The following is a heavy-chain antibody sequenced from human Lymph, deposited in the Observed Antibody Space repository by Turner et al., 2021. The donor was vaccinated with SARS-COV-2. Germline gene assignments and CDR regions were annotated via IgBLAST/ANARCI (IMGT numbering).Heavy chain of an antibody. Sequence: QVQLVQSGAQVQEPGASVKVSCKASGYTFTGYYMHWVRQAPGKGLEWMGWINPDSGGTNYAQNFQDRVTMTRDTSISTAYMELSRLRSDDTAVYYCARGGLYYYDSSAYYGDAFDFWGQGTMVTVSS. J-gene: IGHJ3*01. CDR1: GYTFTGYY. CDR2: INPDSGGT. V-gene: IGHV1-2*02. D-gene: IGHD3-22*01. CDR3: ARGGLYYYDSSAYYGDAFDF.